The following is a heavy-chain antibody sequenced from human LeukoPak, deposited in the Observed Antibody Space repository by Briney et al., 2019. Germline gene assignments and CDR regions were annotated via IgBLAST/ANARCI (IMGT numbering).Heavy chain of an antibody. D-gene: IGHD3-10*01. CDR3: ARDGVKRGVIIPSPIDY. Sequence: SETLSLTCAVYGGSFSGYYWSWIRQPPGKGLEWIGEINHSGSTNYNPSLKSRVTISVDTSKNQFSLKLSSVTAADTAVYYCARDGVKRGVIIPSPIDYWGQGTLVTVSS. J-gene: IGHJ4*02. V-gene: IGHV4-34*01. CDR1: GGSFSGYY. CDR2: INHSGST.